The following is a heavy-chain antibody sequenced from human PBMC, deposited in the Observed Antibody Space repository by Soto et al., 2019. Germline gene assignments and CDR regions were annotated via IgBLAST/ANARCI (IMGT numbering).Heavy chain of an antibody. J-gene: IGHJ6*02. CDR3: ARDQVIGFGYQARYYGMDV. CDR1: GGSISSYY. V-gene: IGHV4-59*01. Sequence: SETLSLTCTVSGGSISSYYWSWIRQPPGKGLEWIGYIYYSGSTNYNPSLKSRVTISVDTSKNQFSLKLSSVTAADTAVYYCARDQVIGFGYQARYYGMDVWGQGTTVTVSS. CDR2: IYYSGST. D-gene: IGHD5-18*01.